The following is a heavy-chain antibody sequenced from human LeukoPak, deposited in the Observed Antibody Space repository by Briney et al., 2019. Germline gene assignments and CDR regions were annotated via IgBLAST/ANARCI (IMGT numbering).Heavy chain of an antibody. D-gene: IGHD1-26*01. J-gene: IGHJ4*02. CDR3: ARDRASLRGSYHPGTYYFDY. Sequence: ASVKVSCKASGYTFTSYYMHWVRQAPGQGLEWMGLINPSGGSTSYAQKFQGRVTMTRDTSTSTVYMELSSLRSEDTAVYYCARDRASLRGSYHPGTYYFDYWGQGTLVTVSS. V-gene: IGHV1-46*01. CDR2: INPSGGST. CDR1: GYTFTSYY.